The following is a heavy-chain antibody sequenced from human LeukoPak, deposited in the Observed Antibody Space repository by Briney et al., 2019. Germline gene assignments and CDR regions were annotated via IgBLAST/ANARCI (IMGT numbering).Heavy chain of an antibody. Sequence: PSQTLSLTCTVSGGSVSSGDFYWRWIRQPPGKGLEWIGNIFHSGSTYYNPSLKSRVTISVDGSKNQFSLKLTSVTAADTAVYYCAREIIRYCSSTSCFSFYYYYMDVWGKGTTVTVSS. J-gene: IGHJ6*03. CDR2: IFHSGST. CDR1: GGSVSSGDFY. V-gene: IGHV4-30-2*01. D-gene: IGHD2-2*01. CDR3: AREIIRYCSSTSCFSFYYYYMDV.